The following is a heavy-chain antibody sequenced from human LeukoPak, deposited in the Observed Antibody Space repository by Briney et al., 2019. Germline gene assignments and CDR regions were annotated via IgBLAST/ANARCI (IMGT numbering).Heavy chain of an antibody. CDR3: ATRITVTTGGFDP. CDR2: ICYSGST. J-gene: IGHJ5*02. CDR1: GGSVSRGSYY. V-gene: IGHV4-61*01. Sequence: SETLSLTCTVSGGSVSRGSYYWSWIRQPPGKGLEWIGYICYSGSTNYNPSLKSRVTISVGTSKNQFSLKLSSVTAADTAVYYCATRITVTTGGFDPWGQGTLVTVSS. D-gene: IGHD4-17*01.